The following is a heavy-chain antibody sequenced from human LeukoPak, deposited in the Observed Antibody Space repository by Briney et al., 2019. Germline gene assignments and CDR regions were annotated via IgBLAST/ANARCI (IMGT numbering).Heavy chain of an antibody. CDR1: GFTFSNYW. V-gene: IGHV3-7*01. Sequence: GGSLRLSCAASGFTFSNYWMSWVRQAPGKGLEWVANIKQDGSEKYYVDSVKGRFTISRDSAKSSLYLQMNSLRAEDTAVYYCARDFYDFWSAYIHTALYYFDYWGQGTLVTVSS. CDR2: IKQDGSEK. CDR3: ARDFYDFWSAYIHTALYYFDY. J-gene: IGHJ4*02. D-gene: IGHD3-3*01.